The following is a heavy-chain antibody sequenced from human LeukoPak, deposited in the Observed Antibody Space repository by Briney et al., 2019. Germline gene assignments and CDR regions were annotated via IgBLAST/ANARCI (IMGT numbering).Heavy chain of an antibody. Sequence: ASVKVSCKASGYTFTAYYAHWVRQAPGQGLEWMGWIHPNSGGTKYAQNFQGRVTMTRDTSISTAYMELSSLRSDDTAVYYCARGDIYWDYWGQGTQVTVSS. V-gene: IGHV1-2*02. CDR3: ARGDIYWDY. CDR1: GYTFTAYY. J-gene: IGHJ4*02. D-gene: IGHD2-15*01. CDR2: IHPNSGGT.